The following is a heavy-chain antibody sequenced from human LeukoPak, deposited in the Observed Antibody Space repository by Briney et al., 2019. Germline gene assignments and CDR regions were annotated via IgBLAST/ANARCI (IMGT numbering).Heavy chain of an antibody. D-gene: IGHD4-17*01. CDR3: ARDRTGYDYGDYIRGNSAFDI. V-gene: IGHV3-21*01. CDR1: GFTFSSYS. CDR2: ISSSSSYI. Sequence: PGGSLRLSCAASGFTFSSYSMNWVRQAPGKGLEWVSSISSSSSYIYYADSVKGRFAISRDNAKNSLYLQMNSLRAEDTAVYYCARDRTGYDYGDYIRGNSAFDIWGQGTMVTVSS. J-gene: IGHJ3*02.